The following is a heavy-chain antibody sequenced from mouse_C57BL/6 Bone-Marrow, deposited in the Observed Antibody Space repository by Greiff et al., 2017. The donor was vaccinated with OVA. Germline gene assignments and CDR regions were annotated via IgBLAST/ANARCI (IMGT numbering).Heavy chain of an antibody. CDR2: LYPGSGST. CDR1: GYTFTSYW. Sequence: QVQLQQPGAELVKPGASVKMSCKASGYTFTSYWITWVKQRPGQGLEWIGDLYPGSGSTNYNEKFKSKATLTVDTSSSTAYMQLSSLTSEDSAVYYGASWGYGSSYESDYWGQGTTLTVSS. CDR3: ASWGYGSSYESDY. J-gene: IGHJ2*01. D-gene: IGHD1-1*01. V-gene: IGHV1-55*01.